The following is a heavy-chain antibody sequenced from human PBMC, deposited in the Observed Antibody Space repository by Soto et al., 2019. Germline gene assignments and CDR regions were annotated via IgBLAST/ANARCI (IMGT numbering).Heavy chain of an antibody. CDR3: ARSTAGGDYYDSSGYYWRWFDP. CDR1: GYSISSGYY. V-gene: IGHV4-38-2*01. D-gene: IGHD3-22*01. CDR2: IYHSGST. J-gene: IGHJ5*02. Sequence: QVQLQESGPGLVKPSETLSLTCAVSGYSISSGYYWGWIRQPPGKGLEWIGSIYHSGSTYYNPSLESRVTISVDTSKNQFSLKLGSVTAADTAVYYCARSTAGGDYYDSSGYYWRWFDPWGQGTLVSVSS.